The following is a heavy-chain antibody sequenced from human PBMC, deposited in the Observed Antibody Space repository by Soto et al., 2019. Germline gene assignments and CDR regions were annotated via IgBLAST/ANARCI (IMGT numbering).Heavy chain of an antibody. CDR1: GYTFTSYG. J-gene: IGHJ5*02. D-gene: IGHD6-13*01. CDR2: ISAYNGNT. Sequence: ASVKVSCKASGYTFTSYGISWVRQAPGQGLEWMGWISAYNGNTNYAQKLQGRVTMTTDTSTSTAYMELRSLRSDDTAVYYCARDEARSSWYGGWFDPWGQGTLVTVSS. CDR3: ARDEARSSWYGGWFDP. V-gene: IGHV1-18*01.